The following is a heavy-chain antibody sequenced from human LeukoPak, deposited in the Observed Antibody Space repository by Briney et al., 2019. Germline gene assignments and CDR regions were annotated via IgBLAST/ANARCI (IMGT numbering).Heavy chain of an antibody. V-gene: IGHV3-30*02. D-gene: IGHD4-17*01. J-gene: IGHJ4*02. CDR2: IRYDGSNK. Sequence: PGGSLRLSCAASGFTFSSYGMHWVRQAPGKGLEWVAFIRYDGSNKYYADSVKGRFTISRDNSKNTLYLQMNSLRAEDTAVYYCAKSDPVTTSIFDYWGQGTLVTVSS. CDR1: GFTFSSYG. CDR3: AKSDPVTTSIFDY.